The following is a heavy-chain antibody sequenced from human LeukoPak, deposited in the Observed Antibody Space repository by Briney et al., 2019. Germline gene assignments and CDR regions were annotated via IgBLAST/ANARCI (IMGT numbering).Heavy chain of an antibody. V-gene: IGHV3-23*01. CDR3: AKDSYVLRYFDWFPAPFDY. CDR2: ISGSGGST. J-gene: IGHJ4*02. Sequence: GGSLRLSCAASGFTFSSYAMSWVRQAPGKGLEWVSAISGSGGSTYYADSVKGRFTISRDNSKNTLYPQMNSLRAEDTAVYYCAKDSYVLRYFDWFPAPFDYGGQGTLVTVSS. D-gene: IGHD3-9*01. CDR1: GFTFSSYA.